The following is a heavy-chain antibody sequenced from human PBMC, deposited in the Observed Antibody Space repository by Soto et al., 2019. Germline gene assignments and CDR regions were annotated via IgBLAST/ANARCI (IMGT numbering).Heavy chain of an antibody. CDR2: INPSGGST. V-gene: IGHV1-46*01. D-gene: IGHD5-18*01. CDR3: ASLPRLVDTAMANYYYYGMDV. CDR1: GYTFTSYY. Sequence: GASVKVSCKASGYTFTSYYMHWVRQAPGQGLEWMGIINPSGGSTSYAQKFQGRVTMTRDTSTSTVYMELSSLRSEDTAVYYCASLPRLVDTAMANYYYYGMDVWGQGTTVTVS. J-gene: IGHJ6*02.